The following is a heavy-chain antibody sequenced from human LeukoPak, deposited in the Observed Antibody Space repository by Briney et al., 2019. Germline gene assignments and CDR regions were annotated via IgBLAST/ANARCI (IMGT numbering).Heavy chain of an antibody. D-gene: IGHD4/OR15-4a*01. CDR3: ARQNYGAAPLRY. J-gene: IGHJ4*02. CDR2: INDSGSS. CDR1: GGSVSHYY. V-gene: IGHV4-34*01. Sequence: SETLSLTCTVSGGSVSHYYWNWIRQPPGKGLEYIGEINDSGSSIYNPSLKNRVTISVDTSKKQISVNLTSVTAADTAVYYCARQNYGAAPLRYWGQGTLVTVSS.